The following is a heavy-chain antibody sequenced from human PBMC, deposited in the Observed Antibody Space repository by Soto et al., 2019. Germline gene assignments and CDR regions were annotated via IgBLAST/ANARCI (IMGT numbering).Heavy chain of an antibody. CDR1: GGSISSYY. J-gene: IGHJ5*02. V-gene: IGHV4-59*08. CDR3: ARVPLTPIAARQGDWFDP. CDR2: IYSSGST. D-gene: IGHD6-6*01. Sequence: PSETLSLTCTVSGGSISSYYWNWIRQPPGKGLEWIGYIYSSGSTNYNPSLKSRLTMSVDTSKNQFSLNLTSVTAADTAVYYCARVPLTPIAARQGDWFDPWGQGTLVTVSS.